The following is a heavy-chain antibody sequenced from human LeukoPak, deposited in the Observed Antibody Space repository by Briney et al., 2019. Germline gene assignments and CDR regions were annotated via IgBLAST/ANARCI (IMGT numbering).Heavy chain of an antibody. Sequence: PSETLSLTCAVYGGSFSDYSWNWIRQPPGKGLEWIGDINHSGSTNYNPSLKSRVTISVDTSKNQFSLKLSSVTAADSAVYYCARLGYYYGSGSSSPHYYYYYYMDVWGKGTTVTISS. V-gene: IGHV4-34*01. D-gene: IGHD3-10*01. CDR1: GGSFSDYS. CDR2: INHSGST. CDR3: ARLGYYYGSGSSSPHYYYYYYMDV. J-gene: IGHJ6*03.